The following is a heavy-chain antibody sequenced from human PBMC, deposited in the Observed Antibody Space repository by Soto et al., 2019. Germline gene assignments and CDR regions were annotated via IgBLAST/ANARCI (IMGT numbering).Heavy chain of an antibody. J-gene: IGHJ3*02. D-gene: IGHD2-15*01. V-gene: IGHV4-30-2*01. Sequence: SETLSLTCAVSGGSISSGGYSWSWIRQPPGKGLEWIGYIYHSGSTYYNPSLKSRVTISVDRSKNQFSLKLSSVTAADTAVYYCARAVVVVVAAGHGDAFDICGQGPMVTVS. CDR1: GGSISSGGYS. CDR2: IYHSGST. CDR3: ARAVVVVVAAGHGDAFDI.